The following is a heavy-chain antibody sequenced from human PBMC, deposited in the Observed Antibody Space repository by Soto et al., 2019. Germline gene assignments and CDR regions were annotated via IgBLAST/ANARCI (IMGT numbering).Heavy chain of an antibody. J-gene: IGHJ4*02. V-gene: IGHV3-23*01. Sequence: PGGSLRLSCAASGFTFSSYAMGWVRQAPGKGLEWVSAISGSGGSTYYADSVKGRFTISRDNSKNTLYLQMNSLRAEDTAVYYCAKDPGLGNYYFDYWGQGTLVTVSS. D-gene: IGHD1-1*01. CDR1: GFTFSSYA. CDR2: ISGSGGST. CDR3: AKDPGLGNYYFDY.